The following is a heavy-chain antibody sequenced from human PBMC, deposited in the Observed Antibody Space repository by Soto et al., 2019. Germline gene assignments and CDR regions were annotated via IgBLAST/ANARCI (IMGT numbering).Heavy chain of an antibody. J-gene: IGHJ6*02. D-gene: IGHD5-18*01. CDR1: GFTFSTYA. CDR3: AKDGGGYNYGYAMLDKYYYGMDV. Sequence: QVQLVESGGGVVQPGRSLRLSCAASGFTFSTYAMHWVRQAPGKGLEWVAVISYDGTNKYYADSVRGRFTISRDNSKNTLFLQMNSLRAEDTAVYYCAKDGGGYNYGYAMLDKYYYGMDVWGQGTTVTVS. V-gene: IGHV3-30-3*01. CDR2: ISYDGTNK.